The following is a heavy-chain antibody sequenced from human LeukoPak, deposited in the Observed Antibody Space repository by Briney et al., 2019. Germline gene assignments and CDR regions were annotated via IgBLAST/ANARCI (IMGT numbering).Heavy chain of an antibody. D-gene: IGHD2-2*02. Sequence: ASVKVSCKASGYTFTGYYMHWVRQAPGQGLEWMGWINPNSGGTNYAQKFQGRVTMTRDTSISTAYMELSRLRSDDTAVYYCARGYCSSTSCYTGEWFDPWGQGTLVSVSS. J-gene: IGHJ5*02. V-gene: IGHV1-2*02. CDR3: ARGYCSSTSCYTGEWFDP. CDR1: GYTFTGYY. CDR2: INPNSGGT.